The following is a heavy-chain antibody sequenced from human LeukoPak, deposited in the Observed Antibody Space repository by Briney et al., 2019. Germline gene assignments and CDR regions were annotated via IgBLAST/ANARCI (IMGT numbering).Heavy chain of an antibody. CDR1: GGSISSSSYY. D-gene: IGHD1-26*01. V-gene: IGHV4-39*01. CDR2: IYYSGST. CDR3: ARRESGRGFDY. J-gene: IGHJ4*02. Sequence: SETLSLTCTVSGGSISSSSYYWGWIRQPPGKGLEWIGSIYYSGSTYYNPSLKSRVTISVDTSKNQFSLKLSSVTAADTALYYCARRESGRGFDYWGQGTLVTISS.